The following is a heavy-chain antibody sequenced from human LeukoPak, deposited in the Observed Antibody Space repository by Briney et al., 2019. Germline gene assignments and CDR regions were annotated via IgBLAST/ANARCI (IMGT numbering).Heavy chain of an antibody. V-gene: IGHV4-59*01. CDR3: ARGALLWFGERMEYYFDY. J-gene: IGHJ4*02. Sequence: SGTLSLTCTVSGGSITNYYWSWIRQPPGKGLEWIGFIYYNGNTNYNPSLKSRVTLSVDTSKNQFSLKLSSMTAADTAVYYCARGALLWFGERMEYYFDYWGQGTLLTVSS. CDR1: GGSITNYY. CDR2: IYYNGNT. D-gene: IGHD3-10*01.